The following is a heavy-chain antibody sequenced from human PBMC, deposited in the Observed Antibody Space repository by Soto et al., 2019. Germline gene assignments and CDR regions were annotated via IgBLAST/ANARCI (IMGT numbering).Heavy chain of an antibody. V-gene: IGHV1-18*01. D-gene: IGHD1-1*01. CDR2: ISAYNANT. CDR1: GYTFTSYV. Sequence: QVQLVQSGGEVKKPGASVKVSCKASGYTFTSYVISWVRQAPGQGLEWMGWISAYNANTNYSQKVQGRGAMTPDTSPSTAYMGLRSLRSDDTAVYYSATKPHGSSLTMTRRGGASYFDYWGPGTLVTVSS. CDR3: ATKPHGSSLTMTRRGGASYFDY. J-gene: IGHJ4*02.